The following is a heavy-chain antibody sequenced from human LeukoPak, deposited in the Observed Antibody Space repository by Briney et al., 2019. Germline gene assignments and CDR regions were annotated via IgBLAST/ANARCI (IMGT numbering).Heavy chain of an antibody. J-gene: IGHJ4*02. V-gene: IGHV3-66*01. CDR3: ARGRGVDLIDY. CDR2: FLAGGLL. D-gene: IGHD3-10*01. CDR1: GFNVTTNN. Sequence: GGSLRLSCVGSGFNVTTNNMYWVRQAPGKGLECVSTFLAGGLLDYADSVRDRFTISRDTSKNTLYLQMNSLRAEDTAVYYCARGRGVDLIDYWGQGTLVTVSS.